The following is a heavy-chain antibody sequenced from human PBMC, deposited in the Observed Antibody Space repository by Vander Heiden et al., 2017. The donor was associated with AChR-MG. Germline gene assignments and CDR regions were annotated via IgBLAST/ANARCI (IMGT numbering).Heavy chain of an antibody. D-gene: IGHD3-10*01. V-gene: IGHV3-30-3*01. Sequence: QVQLVASGGGVVQPGRSLRLSCAASGFTFSSYAMHWVRQAPGKGLEWVAVISYDGSNKYYADSVKGRFTISRDNSKNTLYLQMNSLRAEDTAVYYCARDYYRYGSGSYYRIDYWGQGTLVTVSS. CDR1: GFTFSSYA. CDR3: ARDYYRYGSGSYYRIDY. J-gene: IGHJ4*02. CDR2: ISYDGSNK.